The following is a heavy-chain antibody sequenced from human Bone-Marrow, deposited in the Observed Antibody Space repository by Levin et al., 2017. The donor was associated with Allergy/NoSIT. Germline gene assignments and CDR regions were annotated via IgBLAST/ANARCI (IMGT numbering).Heavy chain of an antibody. CDR3: ARDQFERGLLGSYYYYGMDG. CDR1: GFTFSSYW. V-gene: IGHV3-7*01. J-gene: IGHJ6*02. CDR2: IKQDGSEK. D-gene: IGHD2-15*01. Sequence: GGSLRLSCAASGFTFSSYWMSWVRQAPGKGLEWVANIKQDGSEKYYVDSVKGRFTISRDNAKNSLYLQMNSLRAEDTAVYYCARDQFERGLLGSYYYYGMDGWGQGTTVTVSS.